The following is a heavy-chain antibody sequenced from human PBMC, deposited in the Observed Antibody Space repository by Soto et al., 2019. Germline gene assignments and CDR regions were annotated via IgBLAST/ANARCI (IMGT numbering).Heavy chain of an antibody. CDR3: ARDMSGGTYDYYYGMDV. Sequence: EVQLLESGGGLGQPGGSLRLSCAASGFTFSSYAMTWVRQAPGRGLEWVSAISGSGSPTYYADSVKGRFTISRDNSKNEXYLHMNSLGADDTAVYYWARDMSGGTYDYYYGMDVWGQGTTVTVSS. J-gene: IGHJ6*02. CDR1: GFTFSSYA. CDR2: ISGSGSPT. V-gene: IGHV3-23*01. D-gene: IGHD1-26*01.